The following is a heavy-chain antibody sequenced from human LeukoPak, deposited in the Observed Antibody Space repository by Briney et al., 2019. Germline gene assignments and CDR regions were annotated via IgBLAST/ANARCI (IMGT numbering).Heavy chain of an antibody. CDR3: ASLWPYQLSAFDI. CDR1: GGSFSGYY. Sequence: PSETLSLTCAVYGGSFSGYYWSWIRQPPGKGLEWIGEINHSGSTNYNPSLKSRVTISVDTSKNQFSPKLSSVTAADTAVYYCASLWPYQLSAFDIWGQGTLVTVSS. V-gene: IGHV4-34*01. CDR2: INHSGST. D-gene: IGHD2-2*01. J-gene: IGHJ3*02.